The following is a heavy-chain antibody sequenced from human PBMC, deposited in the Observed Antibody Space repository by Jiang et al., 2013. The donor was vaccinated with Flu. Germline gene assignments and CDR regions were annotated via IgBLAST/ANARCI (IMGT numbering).Heavy chain of an antibody. CDR1: GFTFSDYY. V-gene: IGHV3-11*01. CDR3: ARDVPSYYYYGMDV. J-gene: IGHJ6*02. D-gene: IGHD2-2*01. Sequence: RLSCAASGFTFSDYYMSWIRQAPGKGLEWVSYISSSGSTIYYADSVKGRFTISRDNAKNSLYLQMNSLRAEDTAVYYCARDVPSYYYYGMDVWGQGTTVTVSS. CDR2: ISSSGSTI.